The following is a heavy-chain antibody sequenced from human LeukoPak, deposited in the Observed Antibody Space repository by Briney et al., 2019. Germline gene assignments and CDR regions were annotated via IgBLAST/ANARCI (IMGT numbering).Heavy chain of an antibody. CDR3: ARGGPQYGGYVHY. D-gene: IGHD4/OR15-4a*01. V-gene: IGHV3-30*04. J-gene: IGHJ4*02. CDR2: ISYDGSNE. Sequence: GRSPRLSCAASGFTFSNYAVHWVLQAPGKGLEWVAIISYDGSNEYYGDSVKGRFTISRDNSKNTLYLQMNSLRAEDTAVYYCARGGPQYGGYVHYWGQGTLVTVSS. CDR1: GFTFSNYA.